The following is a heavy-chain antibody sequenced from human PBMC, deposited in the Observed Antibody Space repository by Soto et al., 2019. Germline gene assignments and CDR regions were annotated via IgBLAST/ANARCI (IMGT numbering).Heavy chain of an antibody. D-gene: IGHD3-22*01. J-gene: IGHJ4*02. CDR3: ALRSMAVVPEY. CDR2: LYYGRSA. Sequence: QVQLQESGPGLVKPSETLSLTCAVSGDSISSYYCMWIRQPPGKGLESIGYLYYGRSANYNPSLKSRVTLSVATSTNQCSLTLSSMTAGDTAVYYCALRSMAVVPEYWGQGTLVTVSS. CDR1: GDSISSYY. V-gene: IGHV4-59*01.